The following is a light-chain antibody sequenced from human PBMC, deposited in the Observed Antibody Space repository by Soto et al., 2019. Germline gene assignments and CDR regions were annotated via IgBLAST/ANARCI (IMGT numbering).Light chain of an antibody. J-gene: IGKJ1*01. CDR2: WAS. V-gene: IGKV4-1*01. CDR3: QQYYSTPPT. Sequence: DIVMTQSPDSLAVSLGERATINCKSSQSVLYSSNNKNHLARYQQKPGQPPKLLIYWASTRQSGVPDRFSGSGSGTDFTLTTSSLQPEDVAVYYCQQYYSTPPTFGQGTKVEIK. CDR1: QSVLYSSNNKNH.